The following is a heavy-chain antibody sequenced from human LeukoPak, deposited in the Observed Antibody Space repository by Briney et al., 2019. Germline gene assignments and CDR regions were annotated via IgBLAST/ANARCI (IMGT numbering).Heavy chain of an antibody. D-gene: IGHD2-15*01. CDR1: SGSISSSDYY. J-gene: IGHJ4*02. Sequence: SQTLSLTCTVSSGSISSSDYYWSWIRQHPGKGLEWIGYIHYSGSTYYNPSLKSRVTISVDTSKKQFSLNLSSVTAADTAVYYCARVGIAAKSSRYFDYWGQGTLVTVSS. CDR3: ARVGIAAKSSRYFDY. V-gene: IGHV4-31*03. CDR2: IHYSGST.